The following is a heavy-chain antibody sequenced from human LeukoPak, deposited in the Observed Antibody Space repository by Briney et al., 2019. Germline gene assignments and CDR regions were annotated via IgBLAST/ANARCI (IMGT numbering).Heavy chain of an antibody. Sequence: GGSLRLSCAASGFTFSSYAMSWVRQAPGEGLEWVSAISGSGGSTYYADSVKGRFTISRDNSKNTLYLQMNSLRAEDTAVYYCAKAATFGGVIVQAHFDYWGQGTLVTVSS. J-gene: IGHJ4*02. D-gene: IGHD3-16*02. CDR3: AKAATFGGVIVQAHFDY. V-gene: IGHV3-23*01. CDR1: GFTFSSYA. CDR2: ISGSGGST.